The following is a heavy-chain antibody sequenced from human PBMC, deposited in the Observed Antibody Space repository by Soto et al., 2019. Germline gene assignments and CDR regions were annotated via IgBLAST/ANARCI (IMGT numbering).Heavy chain of an antibody. CDR1: GGSISSGGYY. Sequence: QVQLQESGPGLVKPSQTLSLTCTVSGGSISSGGYYWSWIRQHPGKGLEWIGYIYYSGSTYYNPSLTRRVTISVDTSKNQFSLKLSSVTAADTAVYYCARVERDYYDSSGYYDYWGQGTLVTVSS. D-gene: IGHD3-22*01. J-gene: IGHJ4*02. V-gene: IGHV4-31*03. CDR3: ARVERDYYDSSGYYDY. CDR2: IYYSGST.